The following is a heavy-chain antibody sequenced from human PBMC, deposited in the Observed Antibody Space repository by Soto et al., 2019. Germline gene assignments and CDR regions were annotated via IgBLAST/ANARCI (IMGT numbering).Heavy chain of an antibody. J-gene: IGHJ4*02. Sequence: GASVKVSCKASGYTFTSYGISWVRQAPGQGLEWMGWISAYNGNTNYAQKLQGRVTMTTDTSTSTAYMELRSLRSDDTAVYYCARDPINLGYCSSTSCQETFDYWGQETLVTVSS. D-gene: IGHD2-2*01. V-gene: IGHV1-18*01. CDR1: GYTFTSYG. CDR3: ARDPINLGYCSSTSCQETFDY. CDR2: ISAYNGNT.